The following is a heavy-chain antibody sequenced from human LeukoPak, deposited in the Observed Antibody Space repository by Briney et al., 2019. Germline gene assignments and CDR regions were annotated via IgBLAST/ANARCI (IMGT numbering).Heavy chain of an antibody. J-gene: IGHJ4*02. CDR3: ARDSRQLALNS. V-gene: IGHV3-30*03. D-gene: IGHD1-1*01. CDR1: GFTFSPYG. Sequence: GGSLRLSCAASGFTFSPYGMHWVRQAPGKGLEWVAVISYDGSDKYYADSVKGRFTISRDNSKNTLYLQMNSLRAEDTAGYYCARDSRQLALNSWGQGTLVTVSS. CDR2: ISYDGSDK.